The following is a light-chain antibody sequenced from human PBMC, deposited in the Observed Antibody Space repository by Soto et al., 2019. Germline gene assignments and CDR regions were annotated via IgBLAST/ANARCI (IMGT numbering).Light chain of an antibody. CDR2: DAS. J-gene: IGKJ2*01. V-gene: IGKV1-5*01. CDR3: QQRSNWPPYT. CDR1: QAISRW. Sequence: DIQMTQSPSTLSASVGDRVTITCRASQAISRWLAWYQQKPGKAPKLLIYDASSVQTGVPSRFSGRGSGTEFTLTISSLEPEDFAVYYCQQRSNWPPYTFGQGTKLEIK.